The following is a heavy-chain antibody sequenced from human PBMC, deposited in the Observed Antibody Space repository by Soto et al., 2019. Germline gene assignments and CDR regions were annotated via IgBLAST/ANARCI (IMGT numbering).Heavy chain of an antibody. Sequence: EVQLAESGGGLVQPGGSLRLSCAASGFTFGNYWMTWVRQAPGKELERVANIKVDGSETYYVDSVKGRFIISRDNAKNSVYLQMNSLRAEDTAVYYCTRDRGWQTFVYWGQGTLVTVSS. V-gene: IGHV3-7*03. D-gene: IGHD3-10*01. CDR2: IKVDGSET. CDR3: TRDRGWQTFVY. J-gene: IGHJ4*02. CDR1: GFTFGNYW.